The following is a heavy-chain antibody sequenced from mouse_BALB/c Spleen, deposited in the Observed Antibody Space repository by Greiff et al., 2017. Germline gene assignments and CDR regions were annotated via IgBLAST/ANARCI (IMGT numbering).Heavy chain of an antibody. V-gene: IGHV1-9*01. CDR2: ILPGSGST. CDR1: GYTFSSYW. D-gene: IGHD2-14*01. Sequence: QVQLQQSGAELMKPGASVKISCKATGYTFSSYWIEWVKQRPGHGLEWIGEILPGSGSTNYNEKFKGKATFTADTSSNTAYMQLSSLTSEDSAVYYCARSGSYYRYYYAMDYWGQGTSVTVSS. CDR3: ARSGSYYRYYYAMDY. J-gene: IGHJ4*01.